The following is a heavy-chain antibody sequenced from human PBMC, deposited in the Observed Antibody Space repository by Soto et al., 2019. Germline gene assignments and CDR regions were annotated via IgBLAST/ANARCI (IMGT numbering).Heavy chain of an antibody. D-gene: IGHD2-2*01. CDR1: GFTFNIYA. J-gene: IGHJ6*02. CDR3: AKDLPNCISTSCYGRYYYYGMDV. CDR2: ISGSGGGT. Sequence: GGSLRLSCAASGFTFNIYAMSWVRQAPGKGLEWVSAISGSGGGTYYADSVEGRFTISRDNSKNTLYLQMNSLRAEDTAVYYCAKDLPNCISTSCYGRYYYYGMDVWGQGTKVTVSS. V-gene: IGHV3-23*01.